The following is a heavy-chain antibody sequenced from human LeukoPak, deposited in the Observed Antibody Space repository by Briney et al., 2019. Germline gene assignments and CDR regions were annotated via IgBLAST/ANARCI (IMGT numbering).Heavy chain of an antibody. CDR1: GYTFTSYY. Sequence: ASVKVSCKASGYTFTSYYMHWVRQAPGQGLEWMGIINPSGGSTSYAQKFQGRVTMTRDMSTSTVYMELSSLRSEDTAVYYCARGAEPYYDILTGYYYDDAFDIWGQGTMVTVSS. J-gene: IGHJ3*02. CDR3: ARGAEPYYDILTGYYYDDAFDI. D-gene: IGHD3-9*01. V-gene: IGHV1-46*01. CDR2: INPSGGST.